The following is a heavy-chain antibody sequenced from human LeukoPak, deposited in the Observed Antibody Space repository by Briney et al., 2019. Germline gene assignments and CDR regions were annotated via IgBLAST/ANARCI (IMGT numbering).Heavy chain of an antibody. CDR2: INPSGGST. CDR1: GYTFTSYY. Sequence: ASVKVSCKASGYTFTSYYMHWVRQAPGQGLEWMGIINPSGGSTSYAQKFQGRVTMTRDMSTSTVYMELSSLRSEDTAVYDCARMKYSSSSYYYMDVWGKGTTVTVSS. D-gene: IGHD6-6*01. V-gene: IGHV1-46*01. J-gene: IGHJ6*03. CDR3: ARMKYSSSSYYYMDV.